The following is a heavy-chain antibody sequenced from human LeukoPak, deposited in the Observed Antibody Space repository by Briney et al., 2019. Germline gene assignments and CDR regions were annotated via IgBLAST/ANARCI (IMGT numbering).Heavy chain of an antibody. D-gene: IGHD4-11*01. CDR2: MNPNSGNT. CDR3: GRVYSDGYYYYMDV. J-gene: IGHJ6*03. CDR1: GYTFTSYD. Sequence: ASVKVSCKASGYTFTSYDINWVRQATGQGLEWMGWMNPNSGNTGYAQKFQGRVTMTRNTSISTAYMELSSLRSEDTAVYYCGRVYSDGYYYYMDVWGKGTTVTVSS. V-gene: IGHV1-8*01.